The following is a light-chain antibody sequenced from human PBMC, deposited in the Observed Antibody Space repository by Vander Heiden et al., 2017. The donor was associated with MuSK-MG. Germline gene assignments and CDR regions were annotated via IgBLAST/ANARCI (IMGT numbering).Light chain of an antibody. CDR3: QQRSNWPT. CDR1: QSVSSY. CDR2: DAS. V-gene: IGKV3-11*01. J-gene: IGKJ2*01. Sequence: EIVLTQSPATLSLSPGERATLSCRASQSVSSYLAWYQQKPGQAPRLLIYDASNRATGIPARFSGSGSGTDFTLTISSLEPEDFAVYYCQQRSNWPTFHQGTKLEIK.